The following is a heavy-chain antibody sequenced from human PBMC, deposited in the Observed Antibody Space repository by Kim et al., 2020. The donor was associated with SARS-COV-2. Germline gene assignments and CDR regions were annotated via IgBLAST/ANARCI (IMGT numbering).Heavy chain of an antibody. CDR1: GGSISSYY. D-gene: IGHD7-27*01. CDR2: IYYSGRT. V-gene: IGHV4-59*08. Sequence: SDTLSLTCTVSGGSISSYYWSWIRQPPGKGLECIGYIYYSGRTNHNPSLKSRVTISVDTSKNQFSLKLSSVTAADTAVYYCARTGAKWGSDSWGQGTLVTVSS. J-gene: IGHJ4*02. CDR3: ARTGAKWGSDS.